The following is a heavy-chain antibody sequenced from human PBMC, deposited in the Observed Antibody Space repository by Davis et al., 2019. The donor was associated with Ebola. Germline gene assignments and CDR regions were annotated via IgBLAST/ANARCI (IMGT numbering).Heavy chain of an antibody. Sequence: VSVKVSCKASGYTFTSYGISWVRQAPGQGLEWMGWISAYNGNTNYAQKLQGRVTMTTDTSTSTAYMELRSLRSDDTAVYYCARDYSSGWRPGGWFDPWGQGTLVTVSS. CDR3: ARDYSSGWRPGGWFDP. CDR2: ISAYNGNT. CDR1: GYTFTSYG. V-gene: IGHV1-18*01. D-gene: IGHD6-19*01. J-gene: IGHJ5*02.